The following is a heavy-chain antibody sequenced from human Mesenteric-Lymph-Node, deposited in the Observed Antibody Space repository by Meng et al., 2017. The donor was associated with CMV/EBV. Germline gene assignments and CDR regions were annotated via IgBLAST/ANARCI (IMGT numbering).Heavy chain of an antibody. D-gene: IGHD2-15*01. Sequence: GESLKISCAASGFTFSDYYMNWIRQAPGKGLEWISYISSNSATISYAASVKGRFTIFRDNAKKSLYLEMNSLRVDDTAVYYCAAGFCSHTFCYQPYGMDVWGQGTTVTVSS. V-gene: IGHV3-11*04. CDR3: AAGFCSHTFCYQPYGMDV. CDR2: ISSNSATI. J-gene: IGHJ6*02. CDR1: GFTFSDYY.